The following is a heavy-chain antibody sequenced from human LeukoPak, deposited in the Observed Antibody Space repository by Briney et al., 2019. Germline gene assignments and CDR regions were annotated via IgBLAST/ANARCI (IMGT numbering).Heavy chain of an antibody. CDR1: GFTFPSYA. J-gene: IGHJ4*02. Sequence: GGSLRLSCAASGFTFPSYAMNWVRPAPGKGLEWLSTISDIGGNTYYADSVKGRFTISRDNSRNTLYLQMNSLRVEDTAVYFCAKTPKTGSFDYWGQGTLVTVSS. CDR3: AKTPKTGSFDY. D-gene: IGHD7-27*01. V-gene: IGHV3-23*01. CDR2: ISDIGGNT.